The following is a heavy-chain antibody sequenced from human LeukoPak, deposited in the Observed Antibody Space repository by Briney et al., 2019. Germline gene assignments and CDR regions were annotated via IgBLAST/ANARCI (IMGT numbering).Heavy chain of an antibody. D-gene: IGHD6-19*01. Sequence: SQTLSLTCAISGDSFSSNSAAWHWIRQSPSRGLEWLGRTYYRSKWYNDYAVSVKSRITINPDTSKNQFSLQLNSVTPEDTAVYYCASSRGSSGWYGVGYYYYGMDVWGQGTTVTVSS. V-gene: IGHV6-1*01. CDR3: ASSRGSSGWYGVGYYYYGMDV. J-gene: IGHJ6*02. CDR2: TYYRSKWYN. CDR1: GDSFSSNSAA.